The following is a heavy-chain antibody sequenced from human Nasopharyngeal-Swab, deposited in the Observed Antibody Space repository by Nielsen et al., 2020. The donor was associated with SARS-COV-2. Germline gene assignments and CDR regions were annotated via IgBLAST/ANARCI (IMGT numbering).Heavy chain of an antibody. J-gene: IGHJ4*02. CDR2: IRYDGSNK. Sequence: SLKISCAASGFTFSSYGMHWVRQAPGKGLEWVAVIRYDGSNKYYADSVKGRFTISRDNSKNTLYLQMNSLRAEDTAVYYCARGQQWLLTPTYFDYWGQGTLVTVSS. CDR1: GFTFSSYG. CDR3: ARGQQWLLTPTYFDY. V-gene: IGHV3-33*08. D-gene: IGHD6-19*01.